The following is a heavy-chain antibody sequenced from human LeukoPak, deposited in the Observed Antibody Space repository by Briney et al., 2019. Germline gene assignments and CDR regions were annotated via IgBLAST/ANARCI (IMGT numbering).Heavy chain of an antibody. V-gene: IGHV3-30*04. CDR2: VSAHGLDK. J-gene: IGHJ4*02. D-gene: IGHD3-10*01. CDR1: GFTFSSYA. Sequence: GGSLRLSCAASGFTFSSYAMHWVRQAPGKGLEWLAVVSAHGLDKFYASSVRGRFTISKDTSKNTLSLQMNSLRGDDSGVYYCARAFTPGIRKALWIGDSLWDQGTLVTVSS. CDR3: ARAFTPGIRKALWIGDSL.